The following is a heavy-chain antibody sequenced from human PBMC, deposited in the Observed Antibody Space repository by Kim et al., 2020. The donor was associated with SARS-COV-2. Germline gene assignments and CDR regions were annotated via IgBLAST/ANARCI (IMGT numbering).Heavy chain of an antibody. CDR2: INQHGSET. CDR3: ARDAWAQRGSDGFDY. Sequence: GGSLRLSCAASGFTFSSFWMSWVRQAPGKGLEWVANINQHGSETKYVDSVKGRITICRDNAKNSVYLQMNSLRVADRAVYYCARDAWAQRGSDGFDYLG. V-gene: IGHV3-7*01. CDR1: GFTFSSFW. D-gene: IGHD3-16*01. J-gene: IGHJ4*01.